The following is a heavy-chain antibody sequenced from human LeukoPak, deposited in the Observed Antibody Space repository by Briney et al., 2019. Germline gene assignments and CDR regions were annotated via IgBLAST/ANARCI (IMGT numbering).Heavy chain of an antibody. CDR2: IYYSGST. Sequence: SETLSLTCTVSGGSLSSGSYYWGWIRQPPGKGLEGIGSIYYSGSTYYNPSLKSRVTISVDTSKNQFSLKLSSVTAADTAVYYCASRIWFGELSTFDYWGQGTLVTVSS. CDR3: ASRIWFGELSTFDY. D-gene: IGHD3-10*01. J-gene: IGHJ4*02. V-gene: IGHV4-39*01. CDR1: GGSLSSGSYY.